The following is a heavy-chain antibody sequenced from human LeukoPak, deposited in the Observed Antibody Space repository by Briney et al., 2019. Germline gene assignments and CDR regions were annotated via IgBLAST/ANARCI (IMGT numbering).Heavy chain of an antibody. CDR1: GFTFSGSA. Sequence: GGSLKLSCAASGFTFSGSAMHWVRQASGKGLEWVGRVKSKANNYATAYAASVKGRFTISRDDSENTAFLQMNSLKTEDTAVYYCTRRGDGDYGDYWGQGTLVTVSS. D-gene: IGHD4-17*01. CDR2: VKSKANNYAT. J-gene: IGHJ4*02. V-gene: IGHV3-73*01. CDR3: TRRGDGDYGDY.